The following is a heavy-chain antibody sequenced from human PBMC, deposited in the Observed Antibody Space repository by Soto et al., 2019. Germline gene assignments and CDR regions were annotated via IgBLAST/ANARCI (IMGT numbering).Heavy chain of an antibody. CDR1: GYTLTELS. CDR2: FDPEDGET. V-gene: IGHV1-24*01. Sequence: GASVKVSCKVSGYTLTELSMHWLRQAPGKGLEWMGGFDPEDGETIYAQKFQGRVTMTEDTSTDTAYMELSSLRSEDTAVYYCATGHLYRDAFDIWGQGTMVTVSS. J-gene: IGHJ3*02. CDR3: ATGHLYRDAFDI.